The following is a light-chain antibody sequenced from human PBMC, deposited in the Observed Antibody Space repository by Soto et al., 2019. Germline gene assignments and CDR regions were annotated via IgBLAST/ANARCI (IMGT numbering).Light chain of an antibody. J-gene: IGKJ1*01. V-gene: IGKV3-20*01. CDR2: GAS. CDR3: QQYNSRRT. CDR1: QSVSSSY. Sequence: EIVLTQSPGTLSLSPGERATLSCRASQSVSSSYLAWYQQKPGQAPRLLIYGASSRATGIPDRFSGSGSGTDFTLTISSLQPDDFATYYCQQYNSRRTFGQGTKVE.